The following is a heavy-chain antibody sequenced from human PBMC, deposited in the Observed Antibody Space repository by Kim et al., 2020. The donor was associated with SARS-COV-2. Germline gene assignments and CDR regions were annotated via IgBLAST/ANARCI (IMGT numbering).Heavy chain of an antibody. CDR2: INHSGST. D-gene: IGHD2-15*01. J-gene: IGHJ4*02. V-gene: IGHV4-34*01. CDR1: GGSFSAYY. CDR3: ARGVSFSVVVVVATPTPGHFDY. Sequence: SETLSLTCAVYGGSFSAYYWSWLRQPPGKGLEWIGEINHSGSTNYNPSLKSRVTISVDTSKNQFSLKLSSVTAADTAVYYCARGVSFSVVVVVATPTPGHFDYWGQGSLVTVSS.